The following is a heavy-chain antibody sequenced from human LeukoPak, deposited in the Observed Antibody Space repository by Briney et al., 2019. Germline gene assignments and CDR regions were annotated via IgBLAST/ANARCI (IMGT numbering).Heavy chain of an antibody. CDR2: SYSGGST. CDR1: GFTVSSNY. CDR3: ARCLLVQGYYYGMDV. D-gene: IGHD3-3*01. J-gene: IGHJ6*02. V-gene: IGHV3-66*01. Sequence: GGSLRLSCAASGFTVSSNYMSWVRQAPGKGLEWVPISYSGGSTYYADSVKGRFTISRDNSKNTLHLQMNSLRAEDTAVYYCARCLLVQGYYYGMDVWGQGTTVTVSS.